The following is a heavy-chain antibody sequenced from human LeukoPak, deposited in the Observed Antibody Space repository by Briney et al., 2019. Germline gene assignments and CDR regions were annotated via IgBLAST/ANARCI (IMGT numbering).Heavy chain of an antibody. V-gene: IGHV3-23*01. CDR1: GFTFSSYG. CDR3: AKRKGCSSTSCFIFDY. Sequence: GGSLRLSCAASGFTFSSYGMNWVRQAPGKGLEWVSGISGSGISTYYADSVKGRFTISRDNSKNTLYLQMNSLRAEDTAVYYCAKRKGCSSTSCFIFDYWGQGTLVTVSS. J-gene: IGHJ4*02. CDR2: ISGSGIST. D-gene: IGHD2-2*01.